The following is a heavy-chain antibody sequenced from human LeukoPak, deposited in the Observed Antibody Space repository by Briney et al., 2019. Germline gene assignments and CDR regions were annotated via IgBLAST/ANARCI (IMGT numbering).Heavy chain of an antibody. D-gene: IGHD3-22*01. CDR1: GFTFSIYA. J-gene: IGHJ4*02. CDR3: AKDRPNYYDSSGHYYRRNGDY. CDR2: ITSSGTGT. Sequence: PGGSLRLSCAAPGFTFSIYAMSWVRQAPGKGLEWVSSITSSGTGTFYADSVKGRFTISRDNSETTLYLKMNSLRAEDTAVYYCAKDRPNYYDSSGHYYRRNGDYWGQGTLVTVSS. V-gene: IGHV3-23*01.